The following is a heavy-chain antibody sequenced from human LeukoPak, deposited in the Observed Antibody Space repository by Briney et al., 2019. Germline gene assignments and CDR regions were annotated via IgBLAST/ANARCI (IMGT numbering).Heavy chain of an antibody. CDR2: ITGSGGST. Sequence: PGGSLRLSCAPSGFTFDNFAMTWVRQAPGKGLEWVSEITGSGGSTYYADSVKGRFTISRDNSKNTLYLQMNSLRAEDTAKYYCARELFDFDYWGQGTLVTVSS. CDR3: ARELFDFDY. CDR1: GFTFDNFA. V-gene: IGHV3-23*01. D-gene: IGHD3-10*01. J-gene: IGHJ4*02.